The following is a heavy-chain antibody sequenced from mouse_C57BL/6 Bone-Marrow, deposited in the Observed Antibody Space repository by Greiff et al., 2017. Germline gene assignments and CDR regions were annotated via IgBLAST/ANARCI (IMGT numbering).Heavy chain of an antibody. J-gene: IGHJ3*01. CDR2: IYPRSGNT. D-gene: IGHD2-4*01. Sequence: QVQLKQSGAELARPGASVKLSCKASGYTFTSYGISWVKQRTGQGLEWIGEIYPRSGNTYYNEKFKGKATLTADKSSSTAYMELRSLTSEDSAVYFCARAATWDYDVAYWGQGTLVTVSA. CDR3: ARAATWDYDVAY. V-gene: IGHV1-81*01. CDR1: GYTFTSYG.